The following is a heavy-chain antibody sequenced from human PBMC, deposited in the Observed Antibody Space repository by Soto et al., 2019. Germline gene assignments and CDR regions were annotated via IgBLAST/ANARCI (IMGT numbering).Heavy chain of an antibody. CDR2: ISWNSGRI. J-gene: IGHJ6*02. Sequence: EVQLVESGGGLVQPGRSLRLSCAASGFTFDDYAMHWVRQAPGKGLEWVSGISWNSGRIGYADSVKGRFTISRDNAKNSLYLQMNSLRAEDTALYYGAKDMAGRPNYGMDVGGQGTTVTVSS. CDR3: AKDMAGRPNYGMDV. D-gene: IGHD6-6*01. CDR1: GFTFDDYA. V-gene: IGHV3-9*01.